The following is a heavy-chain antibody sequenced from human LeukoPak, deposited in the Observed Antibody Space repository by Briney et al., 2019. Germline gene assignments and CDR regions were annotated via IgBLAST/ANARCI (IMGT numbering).Heavy chain of an antibody. D-gene: IGHD6-19*01. CDR2: ISYSGST. J-gene: IGHJ4*02. CDR3: ARRSYSSPFDY. CDR1: GGSISSYY. V-gene: IGHV4-59*08. Sequence: QSSETLSLTCTVSGGSISSYYWSWIRQPPGKGLEWIGYISYSGSTNYNPSLKSRVTISVDTSKNQFSLKLSSVTAADTAVYYCARRSYSSPFDYWGQGTLVTVSS.